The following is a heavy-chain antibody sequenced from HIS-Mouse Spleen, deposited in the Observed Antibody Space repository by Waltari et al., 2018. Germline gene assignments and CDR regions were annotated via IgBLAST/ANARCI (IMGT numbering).Heavy chain of an antibody. V-gene: IGHV3-30*18. CDR3: AKDKHHAFDY. CDR2: IYYDGSNK. Sequence: QVQLVESGGGVVQPGRSLRLSCAASGFTFSSYGMHWVRQAPGKGLEWVAVIYYDGSNKYYADSVKGRFTISRDNSKNTLYLQMNSLRAEDTAVYYCAKDKHHAFDYWGQGTLVTVSS. CDR1: GFTFSSYG. J-gene: IGHJ4*02.